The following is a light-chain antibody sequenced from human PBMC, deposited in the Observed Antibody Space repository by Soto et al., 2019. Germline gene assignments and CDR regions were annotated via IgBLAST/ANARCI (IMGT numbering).Light chain of an antibody. Sequence: DIQMTQAPSSVSASVGDRVTITCRASQGISSWLAWYQHKPGKAPKLLIYAASNLQSGVPSRFSGSGSGTDCPLTISSRQREDFAAYYCQNVNSFPYPFVQGTKVEIK. V-gene: IGKV1-12*01. CDR1: QGISSW. CDR2: AAS. CDR3: QNVNSFPYP. J-gene: IGKJ2*01.